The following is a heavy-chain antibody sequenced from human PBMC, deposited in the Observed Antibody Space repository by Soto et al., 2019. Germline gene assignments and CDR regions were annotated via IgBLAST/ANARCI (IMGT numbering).Heavy chain of an antibody. CDR2: IHYSGSD. CDR3: ARNRADSIVGTTDPDAFDI. V-gene: IGHV4-28*01. D-gene: IGHD1-26*01. J-gene: IGHJ3*02. Sequence: SETLSLTCAVSCYSISSSNWWGWIRQPPGKGLEWIGYIHYSGSDYYNPSLKSRVTMSVDTSKNQFSLKLTSVTAVDTAVYYCARNRADSIVGTTDPDAFDIWGQGTMVTVSS. CDR1: CYSISSSNW.